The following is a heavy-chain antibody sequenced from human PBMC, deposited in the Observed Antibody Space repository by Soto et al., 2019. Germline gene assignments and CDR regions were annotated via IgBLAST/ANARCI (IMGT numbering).Heavy chain of an antibody. J-gene: IGHJ4*02. CDR3: ARGVAYWGFMITFGGVMNDY. V-gene: IGHV1-18*01. D-gene: IGHD3-16*01. CDR1: GYTFTSYG. Sequence: GASVKVSCKASGYTFTSYGISWVRQAPGQGLEWMGWISAYNGNTNYAQKLQGRVTMTTDTSTSTAYMELRSLRSDDTAVYYCARGVAYWGFMITFGGVMNDYWGQGTLVTVSS. CDR2: ISAYNGNT.